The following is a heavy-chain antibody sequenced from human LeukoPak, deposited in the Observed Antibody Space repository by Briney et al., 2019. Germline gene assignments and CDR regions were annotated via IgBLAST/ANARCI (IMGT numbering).Heavy chain of an antibody. CDR3: AREGDVDTAMVTQGRAYYYYMDV. V-gene: IGHV4-61*02. CDR2: IYTSGST. D-gene: IGHD5-18*01. Sequence: PSETLSLTCTVSGGSISSGSYYWSWIRQPAGKGLEWIGRIYTSGSTNYNPSLKSRVTISVDTPKNQLSLKLSSVTAADTAVYYCAREGDVDTAMVTQGRAYYYYMDVWGKGTTVTISS. J-gene: IGHJ6*03. CDR1: GGSISSGSYY.